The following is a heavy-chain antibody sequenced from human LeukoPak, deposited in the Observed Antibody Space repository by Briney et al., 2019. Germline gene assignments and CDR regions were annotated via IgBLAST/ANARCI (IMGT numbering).Heavy chain of an antibody. CDR2: IKQDGSEK. V-gene: IGHV3-7*01. CDR3: ARDRKDIVVVPAAYYFDY. J-gene: IGHJ4*02. Sequence: PGGSLRLSRAASGFTFSSYWMSWVRQAPGKGLEWVANIKQDGSEKYYVDSVKGRFTISRDNAKKSLYLQMNSLRAEDTAVYYCARDRKDIVVVPAAYYFDYWGQGTLVTVSS. D-gene: IGHD2-2*01. CDR1: GFTFSSYW.